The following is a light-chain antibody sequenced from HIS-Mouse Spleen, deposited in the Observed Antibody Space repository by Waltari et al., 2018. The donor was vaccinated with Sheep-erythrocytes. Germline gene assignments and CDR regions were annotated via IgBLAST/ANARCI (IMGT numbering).Light chain of an antibody. CDR3: QQANSFPIT. V-gene: IGKV1-12*01. J-gene: IGKJ5*01. CDR2: AAS. CDR1: QGISSY. Sequence: DIQLTQSPSFLSASVGDRVTITCRASQGISSYLAWYQQKPGKAPKLLIYAASSFQSGVPSRFSGSASGTDFTLTISSLQPEDFATYYCQQANSFPITFGQGTRLEIK.